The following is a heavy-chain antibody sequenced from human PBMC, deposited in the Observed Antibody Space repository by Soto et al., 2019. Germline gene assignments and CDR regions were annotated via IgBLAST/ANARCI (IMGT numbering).Heavy chain of an antibody. V-gene: IGHV3-30-3*01. D-gene: IGHD6-13*01. CDR2: ISYDGSNK. CDR3: ARDGGTAAGYYGMDV. Sequence: QVQLVESGGGVVQPGRSLRLSCAASGFTFSSYAMHWVRQAPGKGLEWVAVISYDGSNKYYADSVKGRFTISRDNSKNTLYLQMNSLRAEDTAVYYCARDGGTAAGYYGMDVWGQGTTVTVSS. J-gene: IGHJ6*02. CDR1: GFTFSSYA.